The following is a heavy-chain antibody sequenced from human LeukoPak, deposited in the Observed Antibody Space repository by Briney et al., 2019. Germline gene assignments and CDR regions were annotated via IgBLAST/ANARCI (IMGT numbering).Heavy chain of an antibody. Sequence: GGSLRLSCVASGFTFSNHAMNWVRQAPGKGPEWVSAISGSGASTYYADSVKGRLTISRDNAKNSLYLQMNSLRAEDTAVYYCARDEGLSGSYPFDYWGQGPLVTVSS. CDR3: ARDEGLSGSYPFDY. V-gene: IGHV3-23*01. CDR2: ISGSGAST. D-gene: IGHD1-26*01. J-gene: IGHJ4*02. CDR1: GFTFSNHA.